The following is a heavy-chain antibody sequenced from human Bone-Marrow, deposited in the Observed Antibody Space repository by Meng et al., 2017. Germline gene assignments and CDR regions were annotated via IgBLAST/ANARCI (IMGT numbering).Heavy chain of an antibody. Sequence: LWQSGAALDQSGASGWASCTATVYVFHGYYIHCVRQAPGQGIEWLGRIDCNNGGTIYEQQFHERVTMTRDTSITTAYMDLSRLTSDDTAVYYCARDAGRAAGPRWGQGTLVTVSS. CDR1: VYVFHGYY. J-gene: IGHJ4*02. CDR3: ARDAGRAAGPR. D-gene: IGHD6-25*01. V-gene: IGHV1-2*06. CDR2: IDCNNGGT.